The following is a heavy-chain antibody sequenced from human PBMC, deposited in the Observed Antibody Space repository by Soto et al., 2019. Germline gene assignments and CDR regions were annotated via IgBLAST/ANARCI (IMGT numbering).Heavy chain of an antibody. CDR1: GFTFSSYS. D-gene: IGHD3-10*01. CDR3: AKKVNSGSGSQYFDY. J-gene: IGHJ4*02. V-gene: IGHV3-23*01. Sequence: GGSLRLSCVASGFTFSSYSMSWVRQAPGKGLEWVSGFRAGGDDGTTYYADSVKGRFTISRDNSKNTLFLRMNSLRDEDTAIYYCAKKVNSGSGSQYFDYFGQGTLVTVSS. CDR2: FRAGGDDGTT.